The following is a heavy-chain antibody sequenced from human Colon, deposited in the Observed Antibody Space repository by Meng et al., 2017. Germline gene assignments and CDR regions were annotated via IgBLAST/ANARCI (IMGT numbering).Heavy chain of an antibody. CDR3: ARGGASSKPFNY. CDR1: GGSINNDY. V-gene: IGHV4-59*01. Sequence: TLSLTCSVSGGSINNDYWSWIRQPPGKSLEWLGFIHSSGTTNYNPSLESRVTLSVDTSKNQFSLKMTSMSAADTAVYYCARGGASSKPFNYWGQGMLVTVSS. D-gene: IGHD6-13*01. CDR2: IHSSGTT. J-gene: IGHJ4*02.